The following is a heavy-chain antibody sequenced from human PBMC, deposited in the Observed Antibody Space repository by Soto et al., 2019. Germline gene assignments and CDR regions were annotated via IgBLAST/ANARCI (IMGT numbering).Heavy chain of an antibody. V-gene: IGHV1-46*04. CDR1: GYTFTSYY. Sequence: QVQLVQSGAEVKKPGASVKVSCKASGYTFTSYYIHWVRQAPGQGLEWMGIINPSDGYTNYAQKLQGRVTMTRDTSTSTVYMELTSLRSEDTAVYYCARNEGVAVPGRVVWGQGTLVTVSS. D-gene: IGHD6-19*01. J-gene: IGHJ4*02. CDR2: INPSDGYT. CDR3: ARNEGVAVPGRVV.